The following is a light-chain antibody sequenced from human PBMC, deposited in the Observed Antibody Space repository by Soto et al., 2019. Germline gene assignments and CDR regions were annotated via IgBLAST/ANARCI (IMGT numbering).Light chain of an antibody. CDR2: SDY. V-gene: IGLV1-44*01. Sequence: QSVLTQPPSASGTPGQRVTISCSGSSSNIGSISVDWYQHLPGTAPKLLIYSDYQRPSGVPDRFSGSKSGTSASLAISGLQSEDDAVYYCAAWDDSLNGLYVFGTGTKLTVL. CDR3: AAWDDSLNGLYV. CDR1: SSNIGSIS. J-gene: IGLJ1*01.